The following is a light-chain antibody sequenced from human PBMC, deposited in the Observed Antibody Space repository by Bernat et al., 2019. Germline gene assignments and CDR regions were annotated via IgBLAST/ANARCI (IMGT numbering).Light chain of an antibody. J-gene: IGKJ4*01. CDR3: QQYDDSHLT. CDR1: QSVSSSS. V-gene: IGKV3-20*01. CDR2: DAS. Sequence: EIVLTQSPGTLSLSPGERVTLSCRASQSVSSSSLAWYQHRPGQAPRLLIYDASRRATGIPDRFGGSGSGTDFTLTISRLEPEDFAVHYCQQYDDSHLTFGGGTKVEIK.